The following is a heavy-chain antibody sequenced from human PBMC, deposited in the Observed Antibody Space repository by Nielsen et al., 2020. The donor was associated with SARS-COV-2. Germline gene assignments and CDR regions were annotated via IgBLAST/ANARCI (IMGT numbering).Heavy chain of an antibody. CDR2: INPDESKT. Sequence: GESLKISCAASGFIFSNYRMHWVRQAPGQGLVWVSHINPDESKTTYADSVKGRFTISRDNAKNSLFLQMDSLRAEDTAVYYCARRWYGSGSDREAFDIWGRGTMVTISS. D-gene: IGHD3-10*01. V-gene: IGHV3-74*03. CDR1: GFIFSNYR. J-gene: IGHJ3*02. CDR3: ARRWYGSGSDREAFDI.